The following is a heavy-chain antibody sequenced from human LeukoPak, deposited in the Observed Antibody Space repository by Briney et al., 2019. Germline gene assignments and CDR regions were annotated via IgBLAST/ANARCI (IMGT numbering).Heavy chain of an antibody. J-gene: IGHJ3*02. CDR3: ARGQYLAPAFDI. V-gene: IGHV3-30-3*01. D-gene: IGHD2-2*02. CDR1: GFTFSSYA. CDR2: ISYDGSNK. Sequence: GRSLRLSCAASGFTFSSYAIHWVRQAPGKGLEWVAVISYDGSNKYYADSVKGRFTISRDNSKNTLYLQMNSLRAEDTAVYYCARGQYLAPAFDIWGQGTMVTVSS.